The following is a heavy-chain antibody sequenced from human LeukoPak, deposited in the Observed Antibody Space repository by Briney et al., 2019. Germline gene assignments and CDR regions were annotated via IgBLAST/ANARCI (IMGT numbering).Heavy chain of an antibody. CDR1: GGTFSSYA. D-gene: IGHD3-9*01. J-gene: IGHJ4*02. V-gene: IGHV1-69*13. Sequence: SVNVSCKASGGTFSSYAISWVRQAPGQGLEWMGGIIPIFGTANYAQKFQGRVTITADESTSTAYMELSSLRSEDTAVYYCARDRRYFDWLLYPLVRGQELDYWGQGTLVTVSS. CDR2: IIPIFGTA. CDR3: ARDRRYFDWLLYPLVRGQELDY.